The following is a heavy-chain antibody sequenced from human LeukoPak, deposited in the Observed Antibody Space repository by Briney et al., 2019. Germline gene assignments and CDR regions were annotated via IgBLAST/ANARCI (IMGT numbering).Heavy chain of an antibody. J-gene: IGHJ4*02. CDR2: IKRAGSGE. Sequence: PGGSLRLSCAASGFIFSSRWMSWVRQAPGKGLEWVANIKRAGSGEYYVDSVKGRFTISRDNAKNSLYLQMNSLRAEDTAVYYCASLLGDISICDNWGQGNPFSVSS. CDR1: GFIFSSRW. CDR3: ASLLGDISICDN. D-gene: IGHD3-10*01. V-gene: IGHV3-7*01.